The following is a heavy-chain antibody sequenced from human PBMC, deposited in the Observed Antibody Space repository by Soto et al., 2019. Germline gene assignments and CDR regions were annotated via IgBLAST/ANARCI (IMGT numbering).Heavy chain of an antibody. CDR2: VYHSGKT. Sequence: SETLSLTCTVSGDYISSHYWSWIRQPPGKGLEWIGYVYHSGKTDSNPSLKSRVTISVDRSKNQFSLKLNSVTAADTAVYYCARQPSPWGQGTLVTVSS. J-gene: IGHJ5*02. V-gene: IGHV4-59*08. CDR3: ARQPSP. CDR1: GDYISSHY.